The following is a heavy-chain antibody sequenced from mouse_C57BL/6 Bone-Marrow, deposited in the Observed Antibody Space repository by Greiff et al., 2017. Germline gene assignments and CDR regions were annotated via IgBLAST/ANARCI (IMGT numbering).Heavy chain of an antibody. CDR3: ARYRYSNYFDY. CDR2: IDPSDSYT. CDR1: GYTFTSYW. V-gene: IGHV1-69*01. J-gene: IGHJ2*01. D-gene: IGHD2-5*01. Sequence: VQLKQPGAELVMPGASVKLSCKASGYTFTSYWMHWVKQRPGQGLEWIGEIDPSDSYTNYNQKFKGKSTLTVDKSSSTAYMQLSSLTSEDSAVYYCARYRYSNYFDYWGQGTTLTVSS.